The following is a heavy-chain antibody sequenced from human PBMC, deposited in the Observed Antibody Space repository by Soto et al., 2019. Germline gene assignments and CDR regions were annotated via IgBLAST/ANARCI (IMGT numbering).Heavy chain of an antibody. CDR3: ARVVEESDLALDY. CDR2: IDPSDSYT. Sequence: HGESLKISCKGSGYSFTSYWISWVRQMPGKGLEWMGRIDPSDSYTNYSPSFQGHVTISADKSISTAYLQWSSLKASDTAMYYCARVVEESDLALDYWGQGTLVTVSS. D-gene: IGHD2-21*02. V-gene: IGHV5-10-1*01. J-gene: IGHJ4*02. CDR1: GYSFTSYW.